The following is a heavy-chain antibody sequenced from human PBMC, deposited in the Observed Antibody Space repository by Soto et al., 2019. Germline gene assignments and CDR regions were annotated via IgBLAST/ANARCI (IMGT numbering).Heavy chain of an antibody. CDR2: INAGNGNT. V-gene: IGHV1-3*01. D-gene: IGHD4-4*01. Sequence: ASVKVSCKASGYTFTSYAMHWVRQAPGPRLEWMGWINAGNGNTKYSQKFQGRVTITRDTSASTAYMELSSLRPEDTAVYYCAREVGYSNHYYYYYYMDVRGKGTTVTLSS. CDR3: AREVGYSNHYYYYYYMDV. CDR1: GYTFTSYA. J-gene: IGHJ6*03.